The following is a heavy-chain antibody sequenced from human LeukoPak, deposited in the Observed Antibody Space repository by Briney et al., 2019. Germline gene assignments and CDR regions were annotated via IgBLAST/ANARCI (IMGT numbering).Heavy chain of an antibody. CDR3: ARDYGSGSYYPLDAFDI. J-gene: IGHJ3*02. CDR2: THHSGNT. CDR1: GGSISSYY. D-gene: IGHD3-10*01. V-gene: IGHV4-59*12. Sequence: PETLSLTCTVSGGSISSYYWSWIRQPPGKGLEWIGYTHHSGNTLYNPSLKSRVTTSVDTSKNQFSLSLSSVTAADTAVYYCARDYGSGSYYPLDAFDIWGQGTMVTVSS.